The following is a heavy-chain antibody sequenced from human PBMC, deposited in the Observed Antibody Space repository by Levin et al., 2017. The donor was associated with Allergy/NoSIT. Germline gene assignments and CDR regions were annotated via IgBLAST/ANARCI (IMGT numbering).Heavy chain of an antibody. CDR1: GGSIDRASYY. CDR3: AKEGTLDQGVITRAYNCFDP. J-gene: IGHJ5*02. Sequence: SCSVSGGSIDRASYYWGWIRQSPGKGLEWIGSTHYSGNTYYNPSLQSRVAILVDTSKNQFSLRLAFVTAADTAVYYCAKEGTLDQGVITRAYNCFDPWGQGILVTVPS. D-gene: IGHD3-10*01. V-gene: IGHV4-39*07. CDR2: THYSGNT.